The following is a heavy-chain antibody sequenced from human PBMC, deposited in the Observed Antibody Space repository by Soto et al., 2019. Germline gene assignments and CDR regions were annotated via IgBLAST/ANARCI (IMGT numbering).Heavy chain of an antibody. J-gene: IGHJ4*02. Sequence: EVQLVESGGGLVEPGGSIRLSCVASGFTFTKAYMTWVRQAPGKGREWVGRIKGSHAGGTTDYATSVKGRFTISRDDSKTPLYLQMNSLKTEDTSVYYCATEGGYPGSNFYGAYWGQGTLVTVSS. CDR2: IKGSHAGGTT. V-gene: IGHV3-15*01. CDR1: GFTFTKAY. CDR3: ATEGGYPGSNFYGAY. D-gene: IGHD1-26*01.